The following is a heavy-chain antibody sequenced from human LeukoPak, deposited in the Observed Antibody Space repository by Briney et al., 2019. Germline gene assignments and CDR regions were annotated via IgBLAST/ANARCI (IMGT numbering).Heavy chain of an antibody. Sequence: GSLGLSCSASGFTFNRFYLHWVRQAPGRGLEFVSHISSNGATTYYADSVKGRFTISRDNSKNTLYLQMSSLRADDTAVYYCVKGRSIAAPNNDFFDSWGQGALVTVSS. CDR1: GFTFNRFY. J-gene: IGHJ4*02. CDR3: VKGRSIAAPNNDFFDS. CDR2: ISSNGATT. D-gene: IGHD6-6*01. V-gene: IGHV3-64D*06.